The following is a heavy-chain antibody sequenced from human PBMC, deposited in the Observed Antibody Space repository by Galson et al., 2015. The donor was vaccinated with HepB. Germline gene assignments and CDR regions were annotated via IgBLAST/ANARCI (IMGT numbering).Heavy chain of an antibody. CDR1: GFTFSSYA. V-gene: IGHV3-23*01. J-gene: IGHJ4*02. D-gene: IGHD5-18*01. CDR2: ISGSGGST. Sequence: SLRLSCAASGFTFSSYAMSWVRQAPGKGLEWVSAISGSGGSTYYADSVKGRFTISRDSSKNTLYLQMNSLRAEDTAVYYCANLRGYFYRKFDYWGQGTLVTVSS. CDR3: ANLRGYFYRKFDY.